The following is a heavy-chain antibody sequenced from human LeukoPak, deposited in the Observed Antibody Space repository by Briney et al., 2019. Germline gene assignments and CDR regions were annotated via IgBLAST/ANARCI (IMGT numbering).Heavy chain of an antibody. CDR1: GGFISRCY. CDR2: NYYSGRP. Sequence: SETLSLTCTVSGGFISRCYWSWIRQPPGKGLEWMGYNYYSGRPSDNPSLKRRVTIVVDTSKKQFSMKLSSVTAADTAFYYCARYIVSYPHDAFDIWGQGTMVTVSS. D-gene: IGHD1-26*01. V-gene: IGHV4-59*13. J-gene: IGHJ3*02. CDR3: ARYIVSYPHDAFDI.